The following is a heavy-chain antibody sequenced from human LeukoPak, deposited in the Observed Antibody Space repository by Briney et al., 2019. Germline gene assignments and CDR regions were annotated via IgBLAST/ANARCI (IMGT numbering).Heavy chain of an antibody. CDR1: GGSISSYY. V-gene: IGHV4-59*08. Sequence: SETLSLTCTVSGGSISSYYWSWIRQPPGKGLEWIGYIYYTGTTNNNPSLKSRVTISVDTSKNQFSLKLSSVTAADTAVYYCARHKYSSGWSYFDYWGQGTLVTVSS. CDR3: ARHKYSSGWSYFDY. D-gene: IGHD6-19*01. CDR2: IYYTGTT. J-gene: IGHJ4*02.